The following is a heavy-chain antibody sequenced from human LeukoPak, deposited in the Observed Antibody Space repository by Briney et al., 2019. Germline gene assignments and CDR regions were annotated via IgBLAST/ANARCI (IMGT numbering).Heavy chain of an antibody. CDR3: ARVVYYYDSSGYRGDNWFDP. CDR1: GGXFSSYA. V-gene: IGHV1-69*13. CDR2: IIPIFGTA. D-gene: IGHD3-22*01. Sequence: ASVKVSCKASGGXFSSYAISWVRQAPGQGLEWMGGIIPIFGTANYAQKFQGRVTITADESTSTAYMELSSLRSEDTAVYYCARVVYYYDSSGYRGDNWFDPWGQGTLVTVSS. J-gene: IGHJ5*02.